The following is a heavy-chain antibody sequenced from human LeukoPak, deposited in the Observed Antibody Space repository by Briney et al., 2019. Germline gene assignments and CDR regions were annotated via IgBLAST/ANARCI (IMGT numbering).Heavy chain of an antibody. CDR3: ARGSGAAINHYYYYMDV. CDR1: GGTFSSYA. D-gene: IGHD2-2*01. J-gene: IGHJ6*03. CDR2: IIPIFGTA. Sequence: SVKVSCKASGGTFSSYAISWVRQAPGQGLEWMGRIIPIFGTANYAQKFQSRVTITTDESTSTAYMELSSLRSEDTAVYYCARGSGAAINHYYYYMDVWGKGTTVTVSS. V-gene: IGHV1-69*05.